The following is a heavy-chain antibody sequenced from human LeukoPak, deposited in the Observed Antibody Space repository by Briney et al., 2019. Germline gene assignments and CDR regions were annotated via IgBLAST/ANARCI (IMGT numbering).Heavy chain of an antibody. V-gene: IGHV3-21*01. CDR1: GFTFSSYS. J-gene: IGHJ4*02. Sequence: PGGSLRLTCAASGFTFSSYSMNWVRQAPGKGLEWVSSISSSISYIHYADSVKGRFTISRDNAKNSLYLQMNSLRAEDTAVYYCARDTGYCSSTSCPGPDFDYWGQGTLVTVSS. CDR2: ISSSISYI. CDR3: ARDTGYCSSTSCPGPDFDY. D-gene: IGHD2-2*01.